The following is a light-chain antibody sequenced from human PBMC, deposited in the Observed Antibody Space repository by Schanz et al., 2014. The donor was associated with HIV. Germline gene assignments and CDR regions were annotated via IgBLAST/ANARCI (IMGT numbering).Light chain of an antibody. J-gene: IGLJ7*01. CDR1: TSTIGAGYD. CDR3: ATWDDSLNGAV. V-gene: IGLV1-40*01. Sequence: QSVLTQPPSVSGAPGQRVTISCTGSTSTIGAGYDVHWYQQFPGTAPKLLIYATDRRPSGVPDRFSASKSGTSASLTITGLQSEDEADYYCATWDDSLNGAVFGGGTQLTVL. CDR2: ATD.